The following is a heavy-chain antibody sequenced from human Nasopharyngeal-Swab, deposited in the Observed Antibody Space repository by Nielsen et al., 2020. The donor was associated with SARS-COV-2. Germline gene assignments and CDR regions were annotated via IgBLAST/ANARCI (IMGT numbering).Heavy chain of an antibody. CDR1: GDSIAYSTFY. D-gene: IGHD6-13*01. V-gene: IGHV4-39*01. Sequence: SETLSLTCTVSGDSIAYSTFYWGWIPQPPGKGLEWIGNIYYNGNTYQNPSLKSRLTISVDKSKNQFSLQLSSVTAADTAVYYCVRSSSWYYFDYWAQGTQVTVSS. J-gene: IGHJ4*02. CDR3: VRSSSWYYFDY. CDR2: IYYNGNT.